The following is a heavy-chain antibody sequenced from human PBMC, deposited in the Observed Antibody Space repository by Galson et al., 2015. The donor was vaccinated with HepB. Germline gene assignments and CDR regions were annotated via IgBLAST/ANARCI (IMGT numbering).Heavy chain of an antibody. CDR2: ITLYNGNT. V-gene: IGHV1-68*01. D-gene: IGHD3-3*01. CDR3: ITIFGVVIWGYYGMDV. J-gene: IGHJ6*02. CDR1: GYTFTYCS. Sequence: SVKVSCKASGYTFTYCSLHWLQQAPGQGLERMRWITLYNGNTNYAKKFQGRVTITRDMSLRTAYMDLSSLRSEDSTWGSSITIFGVVIWGYYGMDVWGQGTTVTVSS.